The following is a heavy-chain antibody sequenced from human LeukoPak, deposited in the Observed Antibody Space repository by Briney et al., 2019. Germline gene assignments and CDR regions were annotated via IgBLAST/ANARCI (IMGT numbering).Heavy chain of an antibody. D-gene: IGHD6-19*01. CDR3: ARDQQWVDY. V-gene: IGHV4-34*01. J-gene: IGHJ4*02. Sequence: KSSETLSLTCAVYGGSFSGYYWSWIRQPPGEGLEWIGEINHSGSTNYNPSLKSRVTISVDTSKNQFSLKLSSVTAADTAVYYCARDQQWVDYWGQGTLVTVSS. CDR2: INHSGST. CDR1: GGSFSGYY.